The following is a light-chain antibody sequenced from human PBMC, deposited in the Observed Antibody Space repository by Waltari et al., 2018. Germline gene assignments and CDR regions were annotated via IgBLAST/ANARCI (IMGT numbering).Light chain of an antibody. Sequence: SSELTQDPAVSVALGQTVSITCQGDSLRSFYASWYQQKPGQAPILANYSKDKRRSGIPHRFSGSTSGETASLTITGAQAEDEADYYGYSRDSSGNHYVFGSGTKVTVL. CDR3: YSRDSSGNHYV. CDR1: SLRSFY. V-gene: IGLV3-19*01. J-gene: IGLJ1*01. CDR2: SKD.